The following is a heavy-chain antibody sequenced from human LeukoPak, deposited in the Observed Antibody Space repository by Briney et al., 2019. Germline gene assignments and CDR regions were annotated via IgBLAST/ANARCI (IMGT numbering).Heavy chain of an antibody. CDR3: AKDLFRSTGGGYFQH. J-gene: IGHJ1*01. CDR2: ISYDGSNK. Sequence: GGSLRLSCAASGFTFSSYGMHWVRQAPGKGLEWGAVISYDGSNKYYADSVKGRFTISRDNSKNTLYLQMNSLRAEDTAVYYCAKDLFRSTGGGYFQHWGQGTLVTVSS. D-gene: IGHD2-2*01. CDR1: GFTFSSYG. V-gene: IGHV3-30*18.